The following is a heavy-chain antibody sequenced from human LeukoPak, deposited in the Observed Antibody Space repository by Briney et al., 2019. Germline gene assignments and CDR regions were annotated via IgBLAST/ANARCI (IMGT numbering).Heavy chain of an antibody. V-gene: IGHV3-66*01. CDR3: ARSYSNHLFGMDV. CDR1: GFTVSSYY. CDR2: MYSGGST. D-gene: IGHD4-11*01. Sequence: GGSLRLSCAASGFTVSSYYMTWVRQAPGKGLEWVSVMYSGGSTYYADSVKGRVAISRDNSQNTVFLRMNSVRVEDTAVYYCARSYSNHLFGMDVWGQGTAVTVSS. J-gene: IGHJ6*02.